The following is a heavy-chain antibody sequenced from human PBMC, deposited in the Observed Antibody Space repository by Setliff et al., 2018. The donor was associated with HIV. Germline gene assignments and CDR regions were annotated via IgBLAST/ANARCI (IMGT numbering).Heavy chain of an antibody. J-gene: IGHJ5*02. CDR3: ARDFGGYCSSMSCPGLFDP. CDR1: GYSFNRYG. Sequence: ASVKVSCKAAGYSFNRYGITWVRQAPGQGLEWMGWVSAYNGNTNYAQKFQGRVTMTTDESTSTAYMELSGLRSEDTAVYYCARDFGGYCSSMSCPGLFDPWGQGTLVTVSS. CDR2: VSAYNGNT. D-gene: IGHD2-2*01. V-gene: IGHV1-18*01.